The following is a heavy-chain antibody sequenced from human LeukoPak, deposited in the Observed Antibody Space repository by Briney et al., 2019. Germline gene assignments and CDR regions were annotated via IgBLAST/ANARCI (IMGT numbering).Heavy chain of an antibody. Sequence: SGGTLRLSCAVSGFTFSSYSMNWVRQAPGQGLGWVSYISSSSSTIYYADSVKGRFTISRDNAKNSLYVQMNSLRAEDTGVYYCARELLLSGAYYYMDVWGKGTTVTVSS. CDR2: ISSSSSTI. D-gene: IGHD1-26*01. V-gene: IGHV3-48*04. CDR1: GFTFSSYS. J-gene: IGHJ6*03. CDR3: ARELLLSGAYYYMDV.